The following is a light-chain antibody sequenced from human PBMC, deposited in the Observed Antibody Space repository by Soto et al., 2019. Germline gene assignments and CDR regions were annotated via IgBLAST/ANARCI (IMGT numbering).Light chain of an antibody. V-gene: IGKV1-39*01. J-gene: IGKJ3*01. CDR2: AAS. CDR1: QSISSY. Sequence: DIQMTQSPSSLSASVGDRVTITCRASQSISSYLNWYQQKPGKAPKVLIYAASSLQSGVPSRFSGSGSGTDFTLTISSLQPEDFATYCCQQRYRSPFTFGPGTKVDIK. CDR3: QQRYRSPFT.